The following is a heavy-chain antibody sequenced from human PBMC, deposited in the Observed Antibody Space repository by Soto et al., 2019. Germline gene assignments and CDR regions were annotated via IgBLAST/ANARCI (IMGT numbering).Heavy chain of an antibody. CDR3: AKDRGGGGSLLGYYYYYGMDV. V-gene: IGHV3-9*01. CDR2: SSRYSGSI. CDR1: GFTVDGSA. D-gene: IGHD2-15*01. Sequence: GGSLRLSCAASGFTVDGSAIHWVRQAQRQGLGRVSGSSRYSGSIGYADSVKGRFTISRDNAKNSLYLQMNSLRAEDTALYYFAKDRGGGGSLLGYYYYYGMDVWGQGTTVT. J-gene: IGHJ6*02.